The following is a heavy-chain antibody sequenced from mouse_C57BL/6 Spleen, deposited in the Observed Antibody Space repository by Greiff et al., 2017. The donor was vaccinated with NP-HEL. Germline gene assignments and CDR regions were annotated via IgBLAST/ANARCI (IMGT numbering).Heavy chain of an antibody. V-gene: IGHV1-18*01. CDR3: ARGGYYGSSPPWFAY. J-gene: IGHJ3*01. D-gene: IGHD1-1*01. CDR2: INPNNGGT. Sequence: VQLKQSGPELVKPGASVKIPCKASGYTFTDYNMDWVKQSHGKSLEWIGDINPNNGGTIYNQKFKGKATLTVDKSSSTAYMELRSLTSEDTAVYYCARGGYYGSSPPWFAYWGQGTLVTVSA. CDR1: GYTFTDYN.